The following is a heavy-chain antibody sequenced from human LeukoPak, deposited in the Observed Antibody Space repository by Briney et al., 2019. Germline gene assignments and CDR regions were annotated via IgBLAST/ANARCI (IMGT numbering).Heavy chain of an antibody. CDR2: INPNSGGT. Sequence: ASVKVSCKASGYTFTGYYMHWVRQAPGQGLEWMGWINPNSGGTNYAQKFQGRVTMTRDTSISTAYMELSRLRSDDTAVYYCARVDGITGTSDAFDIWGQGTMVTVSS. CDR1: GYTFTGYY. J-gene: IGHJ3*02. D-gene: IGHD1-20*01. CDR3: ARVDGITGTSDAFDI. V-gene: IGHV1-2*02.